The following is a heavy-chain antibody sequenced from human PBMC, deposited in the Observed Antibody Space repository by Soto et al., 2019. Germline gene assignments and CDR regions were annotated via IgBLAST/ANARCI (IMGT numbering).Heavy chain of an antibody. CDR2: IANDGGSE. CDR3: AKDVTPEEGKYGYVMDV. J-gene: IGHJ6*02. CDR1: GFTFIEYG. D-gene: IGHD5-18*01. V-gene: IGHV3-30-3*01. Sequence: QVQLVESGGGVVQPGRSLRLSCAASGFTFIEYGLHWVRQAPGKGLEWGAVIANDGGSEYYADYGKGRFTISRDRSKNTLYIQMQSLRAEDPAVSYCAKDVTPEEGKYGYVMDVWGQGTPVTVSS.